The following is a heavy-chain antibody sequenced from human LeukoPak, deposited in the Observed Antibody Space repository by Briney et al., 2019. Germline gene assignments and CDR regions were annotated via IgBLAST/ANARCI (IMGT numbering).Heavy chain of an antibody. J-gene: IGHJ4*02. CDR1: GFTFNSYA. CDR3: SREGYSGSVTHKGNDF. Sequence: SGGSLRLSCAASGFTFNSYAMSWVRQAPGKGLEWVGFIRSKAYGGTTEYAASVKGRFTISRDDSKSIAYLQMNSLKIEDTAVYYCSREGYSGSVTHKGNDFWGQGTLVTVSS. D-gene: IGHD3-10*01. CDR2: IRSKAYGGTT. V-gene: IGHV3-49*04.